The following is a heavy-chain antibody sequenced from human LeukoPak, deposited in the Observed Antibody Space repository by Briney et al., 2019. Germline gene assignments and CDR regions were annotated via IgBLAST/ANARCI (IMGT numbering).Heavy chain of an antibody. Sequence: GGSLRLSCAASEFTFSNYWMSWVRQAPGKGLEWVANIRQDGNDKKYVDSVKGRFTISRDNAKNSLYLQMNSLRAEDTALYYCAKDNAYYYDSSGYTDAFDIWGQGTMVTVSS. CDR3: AKDNAYYYDSSGYTDAFDI. V-gene: IGHV3-7*03. D-gene: IGHD3-22*01. CDR1: EFTFSNYW. CDR2: IRQDGNDK. J-gene: IGHJ3*02.